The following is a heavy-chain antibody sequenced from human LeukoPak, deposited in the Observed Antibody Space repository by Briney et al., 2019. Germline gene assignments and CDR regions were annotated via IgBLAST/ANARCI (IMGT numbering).Heavy chain of an antibody. J-gene: IGHJ4*02. V-gene: IGHV3-21*01. CDR3: ARDLHYYDSSGYYRPSDY. CDR2: ISSSSSYI. CDR1: GFTFSSYS. Sequence: PGGSLRLSCAASGFTFSSYSMNWVRRAPGKGLEWVSSISSSSSYIYYADSVKGRFTISRDNAKNSLYLQMNSLRAEDTAVYYCARDLHYYDSSGYYRPSDYWGQGTLVTVSS. D-gene: IGHD3-22*01.